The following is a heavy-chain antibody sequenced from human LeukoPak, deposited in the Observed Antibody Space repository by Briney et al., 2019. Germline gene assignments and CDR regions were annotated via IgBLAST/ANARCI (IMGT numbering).Heavy chain of an antibody. CDR2: IKQDGSEK. V-gene: IGHV3-7*01. CDR3: VTGEDSGRPQAIDY. Sequence: GGSLRLSCAASGFTFSSYWMSWVRQAPGKGLEWVANIKQDGSEKYYVDSVKGRFTISRDNAKKSLYLQMNSLRDEDTAVYYCVTGEDSGRPQAIDYWGQGTVVTVSS. CDR1: GFTFSSYW. J-gene: IGHJ4*02. D-gene: IGHD3-10*01.